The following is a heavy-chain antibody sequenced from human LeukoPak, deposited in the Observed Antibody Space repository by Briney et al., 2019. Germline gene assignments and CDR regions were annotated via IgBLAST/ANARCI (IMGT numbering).Heavy chain of an antibody. D-gene: IGHD5-18*01. CDR1: GLTFSSHW. CDR2: INPDGNKK. CDR3: ARDLAYSRLDY. Sequence: GGSLRLSCAASGLTFSSHWMHWVRQAPGKGLEWVASINPDGNKKYSADSVKGRFTISRDNAENSLYLQMNSLRVEDTAFYYCARDLAYSRLDYWGQGMLITVSS. J-gene: IGHJ4*02. V-gene: IGHV3-7*01.